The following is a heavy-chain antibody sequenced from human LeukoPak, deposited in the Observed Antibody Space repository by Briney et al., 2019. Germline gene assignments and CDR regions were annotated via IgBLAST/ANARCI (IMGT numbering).Heavy chain of an antibody. CDR2: ISYDGNN. D-gene: IGHD5-12*01. Sequence: GGSLRLSCVISGYTFTRYGFHWVRQAPGKALEWVAYISYDGNNKYEDSVKGRFTISRDNSKSTLHLQMNGLRAEDTAVYYCARDPLDISRWTNAFDIWGQGTTVIVS. CDR3: ARDPLDISRWTNAFDI. CDR1: GYTFTRYG. J-gene: IGHJ3*02. V-gene: IGHV3-30*03.